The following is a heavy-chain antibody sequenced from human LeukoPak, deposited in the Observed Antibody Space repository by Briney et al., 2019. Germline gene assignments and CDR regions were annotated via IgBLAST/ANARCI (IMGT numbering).Heavy chain of an antibody. CDR2: VYYSGSP. Sequence: SQTLSLTCTAAAGSISSYYWSWIRQPPGKGLEWIGFVYYSGSPNYNPSLKSRVPISVDTSKNQFSLKLSSVTAADTAVYYCARHGSQRNYDFWSGPNWFDPWGQGTLVTVSS. J-gene: IGHJ5*02. D-gene: IGHD3-3*01. CDR1: AGSISSYY. CDR3: ARHGSQRNYDFWSGPNWFDP. V-gene: IGHV4-59*08.